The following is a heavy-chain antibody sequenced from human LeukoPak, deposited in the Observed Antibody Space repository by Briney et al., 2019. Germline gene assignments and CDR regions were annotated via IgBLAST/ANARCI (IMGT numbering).Heavy chain of an antibody. V-gene: IGHV1-8*01. CDR2: MNPNSGNT. J-gene: IGHJ4*02. CDR3: ARDDY. Sequence: ASVTVSCTPSRYTFTSYDINWVRQAAGQGLEWMGWMNPNSGNTGYAHKFQRRVTMTRNTSISTAYMELSSVRSEDTAVYYCARDDYWGQGTLVTVSS. CDR1: RYTFTSYD.